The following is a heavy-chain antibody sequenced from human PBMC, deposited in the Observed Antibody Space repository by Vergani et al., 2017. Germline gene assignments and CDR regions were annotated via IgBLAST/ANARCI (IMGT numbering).Heavy chain of an antibody. CDR2: INPNSGGT. V-gene: IGHV1-2*02. J-gene: IGHJ4*02. D-gene: IGHD2-2*01. Sequence: QVQLVQSGAEVKKPGASVKVSCKASGYTFTDYIMHWVRQAPGQGLEWMGWINPNSGGTNYAQKFQGRVTMTRDTSISTAYMELSNLRSDDTAVYYCARVGTSSNRHYFDYWGQGTLVTVSS. CDR3: ARVGTSSNRHYFDY. CDR1: GYTFTDYI.